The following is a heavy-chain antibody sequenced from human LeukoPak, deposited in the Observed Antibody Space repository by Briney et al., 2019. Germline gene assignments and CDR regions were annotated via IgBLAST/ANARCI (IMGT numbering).Heavy chain of an antibody. CDR2: IKSKTDGGTT. CDR1: GFTFSSYG. J-gene: IGHJ4*02. Sequence: PGRSLRLSCAASGFTFSSYGMYWVRQAPGKGLEWVGRIKSKTDGGTTDYAAPVKGRFTISRDDSKNTLYLQMNSLKTEDTAVYYCTTDPTVVVVAPIDYWGQGTLVTVSS. CDR3: TTDPTVVVVAPIDY. D-gene: IGHD2-15*01. V-gene: IGHV3-15*01.